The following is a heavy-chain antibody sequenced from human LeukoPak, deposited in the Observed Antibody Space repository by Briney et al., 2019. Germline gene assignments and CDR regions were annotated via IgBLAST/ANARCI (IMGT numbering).Heavy chain of an antibody. CDR1: GGTFSSYA. V-gene: IGHV1-69*13. Sequence: SVKVSCKASGGTFSSYAISWVRQAPGQGLEWMGGIIPIFGTANYAQKFQGRVTITADESTSTAYMELSSLRSEDTAVYYCARERIAARQSHYYYYYMDVWGKGTTVTVSS. CDR2: IIPIFGTA. D-gene: IGHD6-6*01. CDR3: ARERIAARQSHYYYYYMDV. J-gene: IGHJ6*03.